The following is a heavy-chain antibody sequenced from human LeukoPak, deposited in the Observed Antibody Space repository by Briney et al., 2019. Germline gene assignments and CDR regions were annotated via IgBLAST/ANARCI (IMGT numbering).Heavy chain of an antibody. CDR1: GGSFSGYY. CDR2: INHSGST. D-gene: IGHD4-17*01. V-gene: IGHV4-34*01. CDR3: ARGGYGDYRTHVDY. J-gene: IGHJ4*02. Sequence: KPSETLSLTCAVYGGSFSGYYWSWIRQPPGKGLEWIGEINHSGSTNYNPSLKSRVTISVDTSKNQFSLKLSSVTAADTAVYYCARGGYGDYRTHVDYWGQGTLVTVSS.